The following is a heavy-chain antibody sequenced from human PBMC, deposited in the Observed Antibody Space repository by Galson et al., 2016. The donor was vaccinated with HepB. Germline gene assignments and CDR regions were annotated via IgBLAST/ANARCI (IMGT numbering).Heavy chain of an antibody. CDR1: GFTFSSYS. D-gene: IGHD6-19*01. V-gene: IGHV3-21*04. J-gene: IGHJ4*02. CDR2: ISASGTDT. CDR3: ARAYGGGWHPLGY. Sequence: SLRLSCATSGFTFSSYSMNWVRQAPGKGLEWVSVISASGTDTSYADSVKGRFTISRDFPRNTVYLHMNNLRAEDMAIYYCARAYGGGWHPLGYWGRGTLVTVSS.